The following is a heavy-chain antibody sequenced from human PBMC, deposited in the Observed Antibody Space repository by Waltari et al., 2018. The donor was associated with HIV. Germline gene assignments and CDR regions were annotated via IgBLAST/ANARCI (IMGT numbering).Heavy chain of an antibody. CDR1: GHHVTYLG. V-gene: IGHV1-18*01. CDR3: GRTYYESGGRELDY. D-gene: IGHD3-22*01. CDR2: LSAYNGNT. J-gene: IGHJ4*02. Sequence: HLAKPGAEGMKPGAPAKSSCKESGHHVTYLGFAWARPAPGQGFEWTGLLSAYNGNTDYAQNLQGRVTMTTDTSTSTAYMELRSLRSDDTALYYCGRTYYESGGRELDYWGQGTLVTVSS.